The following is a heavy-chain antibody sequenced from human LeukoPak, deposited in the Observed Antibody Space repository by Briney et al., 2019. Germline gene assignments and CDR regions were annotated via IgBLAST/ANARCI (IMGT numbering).Heavy chain of an antibody. Sequence: GGSLRLSCAASGFTFSSYGMHWVRQAPGKGLEWVAVISYDGSNKYYADSVKGRFTISRDNSKNTLYLQMNSLRAEDTAVYYCARDSRVGAYYFDYWGQGTLVTVSS. CDR1: GFTFSSYG. V-gene: IGHV3-30*03. J-gene: IGHJ4*02. CDR3: ARDSRVGAYYFDY. CDR2: ISYDGSNK. D-gene: IGHD1-26*01.